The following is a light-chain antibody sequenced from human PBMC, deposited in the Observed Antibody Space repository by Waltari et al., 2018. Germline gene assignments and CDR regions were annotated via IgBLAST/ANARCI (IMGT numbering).Light chain of an antibody. CDR1: RSNIGLHS. Sequence: QSVLTQPPSVSAAPGQSVAISCPGSRSNIGLHSVSWYQQLPRTAPQLLIYDINKRPSGIPDRFSGSKSGTSATLDITGLQTGDEAEYYCGTWDSSLGGAVFGGGTDLTVI. CDR2: DIN. V-gene: IGLV1-51*01. CDR3: GTWDSSLGGAV. J-gene: IGLJ3*02.